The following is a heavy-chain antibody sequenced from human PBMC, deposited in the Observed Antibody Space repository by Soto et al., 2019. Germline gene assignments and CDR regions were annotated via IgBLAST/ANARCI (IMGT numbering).Heavy chain of an antibody. V-gene: IGHV4-59*01. CDR2: IYYSGST. CDR1: GGSIISYY. J-gene: IGHJ5*02. Sequence: SETLSLTCTVSGGSIISYYWSWIRQPAGKGLEWIGYIYYSGSTNYNPSLKSRVTISVDTSKNQFSLKLSSVTAADTAVYYCARDHCSGGSCYSNWFDPWGQGTLVTVSS. CDR3: ARDHCSGGSCYSNWFDP. D-gene: IGHD2-15*01.